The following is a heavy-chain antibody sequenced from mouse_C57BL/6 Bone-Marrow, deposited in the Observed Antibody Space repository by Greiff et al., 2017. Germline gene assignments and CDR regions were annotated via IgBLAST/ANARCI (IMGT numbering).Heavy chain of an antibody. V-gene: IGHV1-84*01. J-gene: IGHJ3*01. D-gene: IGHD1-1*01. Sequence: QLQQSGPELVKPGASVKISCKASGYTFTDYYINLVKQRPGQGLECIGWFYPGIGNTQYNAHFKGKATLTVDTSSSTADMQLSILTSEDSSVYFCTEYYGSSYVAWLAYWGQGTLVTVSA. CDR1: GYTFTDYY. CDR3: TEYYGSSYVAWLAY. CDR2: FYPGIGNT.